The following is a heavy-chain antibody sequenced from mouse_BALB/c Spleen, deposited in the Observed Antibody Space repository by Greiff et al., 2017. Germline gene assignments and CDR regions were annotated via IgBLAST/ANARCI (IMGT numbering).Heavy chain of an antibody. CDR1: GYAFTDYL. Sequence: VHLQHSGAELVRPGTSVQVSCQASGYAFTDYLIEWVKQRPGQGLVWIVVINPGSGGTNYNEKFKGKATLTADKSSSTAYMQLSSLTSDDSAVYFCARETTVVDYWGQGTTLTVSS. V-gene: IGHV1-54*01. CDR3: ARETTVVDY. D-gene: IGHD1-1*01. J-gene: IGHJ2*01. CDR2: INPGSGGT.